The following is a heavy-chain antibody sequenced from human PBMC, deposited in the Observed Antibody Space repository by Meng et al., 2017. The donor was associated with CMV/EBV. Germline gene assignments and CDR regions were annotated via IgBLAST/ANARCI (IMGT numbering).Heavy chain of an antibody. V-gene: IGHV2-5*01. Sequence: GPTLAKLTQTFTLTCTFPVFPLSTSGGGVGWIRQPPRKALEWLELIDWYDDKRYSPSLKSRLTITNDNAKNQVVLTMNNMDAVDTATYYCARTLLMITFGGIIVNDAFDIWGQGTLVTVSS. CDR3: ARTLLMITFGGIIVNDAFDI. CDR2: IDWYDDK. CDR1: VFPLSTSGGG. D-gene: IGHD3-16*02. J-gene: IGHJ3*02.